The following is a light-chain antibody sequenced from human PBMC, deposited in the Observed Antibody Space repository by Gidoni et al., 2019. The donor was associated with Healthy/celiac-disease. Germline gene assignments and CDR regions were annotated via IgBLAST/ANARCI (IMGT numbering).Light chain of an antibody. Sequence: EIVLTQSPATLSLSPGERTTLSCRASQSVSSYLAWYQQKPGQAPRLLIYDASNRATGIPARFSGRGSGTDFTLTISRLEPEDFAVYYCQQRSNWPLCSFGQGTKLEIK. V-gene: IGKV3-11*01. CDR1: QSVSSY. CDR2: DAS. J-gene: IGKJ2*04. CDR3: QQRSNWPLCS.